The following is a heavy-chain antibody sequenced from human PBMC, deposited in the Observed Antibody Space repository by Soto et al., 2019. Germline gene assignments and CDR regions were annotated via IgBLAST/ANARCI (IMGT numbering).Heavy chain of an antibody. CDR3: ASPPPHHYYYGMDV. V-gene: IGHV1-69*12. Sequence: QVQLVQSGAEVKKPGSSVKVSCKASGGTFSSYAISWVRQAPGQGLEWMGGIIPIFGTANYAQKFQGRVTITADESPSTASMALSSLSSEDTAVYYCASPPPHHYYYGMDVWGQGTTVTVSS. J-gene: IGHJ6*02. CDR1: GGTFSSYA. CDR2: IIPIFGTA.